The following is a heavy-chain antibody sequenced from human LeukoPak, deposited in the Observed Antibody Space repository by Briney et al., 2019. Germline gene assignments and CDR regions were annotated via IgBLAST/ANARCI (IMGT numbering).Heavy chain of an antibody. CDR1: GYTFNNYD. V-gene: IGHV1-8*01. Sequence: GASVKASCKASGYTFNNYDINWVRQAGGHGLEWMGWMNPYSGNTVYAQNFQGRVTMTRDTSMTTAYMELSSLRSDDTAMYYCVRRLDTIEFDPWGQGTLVTVSS. CDR2: MNPYSGNT. CDR3: VRRLDTIEFDP. D-gene: IGHD5-12*01. J-gene: IGHJ5*02.